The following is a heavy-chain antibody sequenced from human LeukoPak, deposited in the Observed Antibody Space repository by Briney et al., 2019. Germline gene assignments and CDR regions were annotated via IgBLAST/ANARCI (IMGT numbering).Heavy chain of an antibody. V-gene: IGHV7-4-1*02. CDR2: INTNTGNP. CDR1: GYTFTSYA. D-gene: IGHD6-6*01. CDR3: ARESIAARRASDY. J-gene: IGHJ4*02. Sequence: GESLKISCKASGYTFTSYAMNWVRQAPGQGLEWMGWINTNTGNPTYAQGFTGRFVFSLDTSVSTAYLQISSLKAEDTAVYYCARESIAARRASDYWGQGTLVTVSS.